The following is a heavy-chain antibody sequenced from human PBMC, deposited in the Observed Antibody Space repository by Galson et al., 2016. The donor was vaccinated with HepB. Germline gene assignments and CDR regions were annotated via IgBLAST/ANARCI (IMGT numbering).Heavy chain of an antibody. D-gene: IGHD3-9*01. CDR2: SNGHNGNT. CDR3: ARDRVGGFYWLLSPYEY. Sequence: SVKVSCKASGYTFANYGITWVRQAPGQGLEWMGWSNGHNGNTMYAQHFQDRVTLTTDASTSTAYMEVRSLKSDDTAVYYCARDRVGGFYWLLSPYEYWGQGTLVTVSS. J-gene: IGHJ4*02. CDR1: GYTFANYG. V-gene: IGHV1-18*01.